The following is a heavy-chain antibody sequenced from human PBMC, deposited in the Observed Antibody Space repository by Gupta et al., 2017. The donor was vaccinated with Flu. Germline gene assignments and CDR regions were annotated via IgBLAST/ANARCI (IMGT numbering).Heavy chain of an antibody. J-gene: IGHJ3*02. CDR1: GFTFSSYA. CDR3: AKGANWAFEI. V-gene: IGHV3-23*01. D-gene: IGHD1-1*01. CDR2: ISGSGSNT. Sequence: EVQLLESGGGLAQPGGSLRLSFAASGFTFSSYAMRWVRQAPGKGLEWVSTISGSGSNTYYADSVKGRFTISGDSSKKTVYLQMNSLRAEDTAVYYCAKGANWAFEIWGQGTMVTVSS.